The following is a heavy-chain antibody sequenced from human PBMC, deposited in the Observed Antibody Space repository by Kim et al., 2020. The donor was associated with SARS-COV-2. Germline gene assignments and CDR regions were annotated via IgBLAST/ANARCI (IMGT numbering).Heavy chain of an antibody. Sequence: GGSLRLSCAASGFTFSGSAMHWVRQASGKGLEWVGRIGSKANSYATAYAASVKGRFTISRDDSKNTAYLQMNSLQTEDTAVYYCNRLYCGSTSCDRYAFDIWGQGTMVTVSS. J-gene: IGHJ3*02. CDR1: GFTFSGSA. CDR3: NRLYCGSTSCDRYAFDI. CDR2: IGSKANSYAT. D-gene: IGHD2-2*01. V-gene: IGHV3-73*01.